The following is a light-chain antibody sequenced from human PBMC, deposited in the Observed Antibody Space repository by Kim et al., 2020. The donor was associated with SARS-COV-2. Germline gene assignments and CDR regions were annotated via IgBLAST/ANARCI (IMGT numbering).Light chain of an antibody. CDR3: QVWDSYSDHPYV. CDR1: NIGSKS. J-gene: IGLJ1*01. V-gene: IGLV3-21*04. CDR2: HDS. Sequence: GTTARITCGGTNIGSKSVHWYKQKPGQAPVLVIYHDSDRPSGIPERFSGSNSGNTATLTISRVEAGDEADYYCQVWDSYSDHPYVFGTGTKVTVL.